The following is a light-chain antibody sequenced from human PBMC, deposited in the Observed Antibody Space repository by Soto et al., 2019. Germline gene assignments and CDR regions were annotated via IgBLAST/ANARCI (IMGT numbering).Light chain of an antibody. CDR1: QSVSSN. CDR3: QQYNSWPLT. V-gene: IGKV3-15*01. Sequence: EIVMTQSPATLSVSPGERATLSCRASQSVSSNLAWYQQKPGQAPRLLIYDASTRATDIPARFSGSGSGTEFTLTISSLQSEDFAVYYCQQYNSWPLTFGGGTKVEIK. J-gene: IGKJ4*01. CDR2: DAS.